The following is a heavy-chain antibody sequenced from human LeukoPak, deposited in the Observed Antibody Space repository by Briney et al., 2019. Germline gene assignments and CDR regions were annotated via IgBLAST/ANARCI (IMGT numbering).Heavy chain of an antibody. CDR2: IKIDGSEK. D-gene: IGHD5-12*01. CDR1: GFTFSTYW. Sequence: GRSLRLSCAASGFTFSTYWMSWVRQAPGKGLEWVANIKIDGSEKYYVDSVKGRFTISRDNAKNSLYLQMNSLRVEDTAVYYCARGVDIVATIWDYWGQGTLVTVSS. V-gene: IGHV3-7*03. CDR3: ARGVDIVATIWDY. J-gene: IGHJ4*02.